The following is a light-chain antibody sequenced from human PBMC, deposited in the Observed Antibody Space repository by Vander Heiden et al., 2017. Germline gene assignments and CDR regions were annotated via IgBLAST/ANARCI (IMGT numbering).Light chain of an antibody. V-gene: IGLV1-40*01. CDR1: SSNIGAHYD. Sequence: QSVLTQPPSVSGAPGQRVTISCTGSSSNIGAHYDVHWYQQLPGTAPNLLIYYNNNRPSGVPNRFSGSKSGTSASLAIAGLQAEDEADYYCQSYDGTLRAYVFGTGTKVTVL. J-gene: IGLJ1*01. CDR2: YNN. CDR3: QSYDGTLRAYV.